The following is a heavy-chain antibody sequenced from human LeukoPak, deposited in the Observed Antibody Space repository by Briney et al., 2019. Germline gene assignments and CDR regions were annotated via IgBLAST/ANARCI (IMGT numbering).Heavy chain of an antibody. D-gene: IGHD5-12*01. V-gene: IGHV4-59*01. CDR3: ARGLVALYSFDY. CDR1: GGSISTYY. Sequence: PSETLSLTCTVSGGSISTYYWSWIRQPPGKGLEWIGYIYYSGTTNYNPSLKGRVTISVDTSKNQFSLKLSSVTAADTALYYCARGLVALYSFDYWGQGTLVTVSS. J-gene: IGHJ4*02. CDR2: IYYSGTT.